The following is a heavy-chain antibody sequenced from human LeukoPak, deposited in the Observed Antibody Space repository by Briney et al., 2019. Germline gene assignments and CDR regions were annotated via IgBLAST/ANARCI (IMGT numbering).Heavy chain of an antibody. D-gene: IGHD2-8*01. Sequence: GGSLRLSCAASGFTFSDYYMSWIRQAPGKGLEWVSYISSSGSTIYYADSVKGRFAISRDNTANSLYLQMNSLRAEDTAVYYCARDPPVALMVYSPDHWGQGTLVTVSS. V-gene: IGHV3-11*04. CDR2: ISSSGSTI. J-gene: IGHJ4*02. CDR1: GFTFSDYY. CDR3: ARDPPVALMVYSPDH.